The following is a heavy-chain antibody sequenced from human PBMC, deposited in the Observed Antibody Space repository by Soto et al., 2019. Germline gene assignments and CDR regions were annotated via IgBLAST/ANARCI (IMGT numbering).Heavy chain of an antibody. V-gene: IGHV1-18*01. CDR3: ARDRYTAMVRGAFDI. J-gene: IGHJ3*02. D-gene: IGHD5-18*01. CDR1: GYTFTSYG. CDR2: ISAYNGNT. Sequence: ASVKVSCKASGYTFTSYGISWVRQAPGQGLEWMGWISAYNGNTNYAQKLQGRVTMTTDTSTSTAYMELRSLRSDDTAVYYCARDRYTAMVRGAFDIWGQGTMVTVSS.